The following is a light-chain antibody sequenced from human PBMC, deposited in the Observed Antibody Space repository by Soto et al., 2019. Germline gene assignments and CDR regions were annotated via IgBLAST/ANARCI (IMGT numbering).Light chain of an antibody. V-gene: IGKV3-11*01. CDR1: QSVSIY. CDR3: QQRSNWL. J-gene: IGKJ3*01. CDR2: DAS. Sequence: ETVLTQSPATLSLSPGERATLSCRASQSVSIYLAWYQQKPCQAPRLLIYDASKRAPGIPARFSGSGSGTDFTLTISSLEPEDFAVYYCQQRSNWLFGPGTKVDIK.